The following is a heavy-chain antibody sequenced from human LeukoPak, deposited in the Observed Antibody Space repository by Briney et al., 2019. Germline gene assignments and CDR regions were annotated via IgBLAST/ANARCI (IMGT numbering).Heavy chain of an antibody. CDR1: AGSISSYY. D-gene: IGHD2/OR15-2a*01. J-gene: IGHJ4*02. V-gene: IGHV4-59*08. CDR3: AGHHPRNTVDF. Sequence: KTSETLSLTCTDSAGSISSYYWSWIRQPPGKGLEWIAYISDIGSINYNPSLKSRVTISLDTSKNQFSLKLSSVTAADTAVYYCAGHHPRNTVDFWGQGTLVTVSS. CDR2: ISDIGSI.